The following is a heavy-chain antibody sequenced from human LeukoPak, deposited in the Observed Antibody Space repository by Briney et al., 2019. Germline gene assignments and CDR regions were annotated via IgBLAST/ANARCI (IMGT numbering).Heavy chain of an antibody. J-gene: IGHJ4*02. D-gene: IGHD3-10*01. CDR1: GFTFSSYA. V-gene: IGHV3-23*01. Sequence: GGSLRLSCSASGFTFSSYAMHWVRQAPGKGLEWVSAISGSGGSTYYADSVKGRFTISRDNSKNTLYLQMNSPRAEDTAVYYCAKDLYYGSGSYLDYWGQGTLVTVSS. CDR3: AKDLYYGSGSYLDY. CDR2: ISGSGGST.